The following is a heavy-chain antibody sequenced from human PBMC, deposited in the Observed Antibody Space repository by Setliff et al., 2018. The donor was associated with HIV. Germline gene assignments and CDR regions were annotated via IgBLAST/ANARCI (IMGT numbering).Heavy chain of an antibody. CDR1: GGSLTNYYWSW. J-gene: IGHJ4*02. CDR2: IYWDDDT. Sequence: TLSLTCAVYGGSLTNYYWSWFRQSPGKALEWLALIYWDDDTRYSPSLKSRLTITKDTSKNQVVLTMTNMDPVDTATYYCARISATHYDFWMDYWGQGTLVTVSS. D-gene: IGHD3-3*01. CDR3: ARISATHYDFWMDY. V-gene: IGHV2-5*02.